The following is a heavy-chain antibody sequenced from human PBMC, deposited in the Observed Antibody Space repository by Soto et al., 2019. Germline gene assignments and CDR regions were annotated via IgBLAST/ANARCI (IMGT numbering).Heavy chain of an antibody. V-gene: IGHV1-3*01. CDR3: ARGVAGPLHWFDP. D-gene: IGHD6-19*01. CDR1: GYTFTSYA. CDR2: INAGNGNT. Sequence: GASVKVSCKASGYTFTSYAMHWVRQAPGQRLEWMGWINAGNGNTIYSQKFQGRVTITRDTSASTAYMELSSLRSEDTAVYYCARGVAGPLHWFDPWGQGTLVTVSS. J-gene: IGHJ5*02.